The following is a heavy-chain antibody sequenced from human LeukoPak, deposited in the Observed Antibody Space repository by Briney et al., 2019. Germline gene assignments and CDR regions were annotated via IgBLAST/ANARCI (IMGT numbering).Heavy chain of an antibody. V-gene: IGHV3-53*01. D-gene: IGHD3-9*01. CDR2: IYSGGST. CDR3: ASSDILTGFIWGPFDY. Sequence: GGSLRLSCAASGFTVSSNYMSWVRQAPGKGLEWVSVIYSGGSTYYADSVKGRFTISRDNSKNTLYLQMNSLRAEDTAVYYCASSDILTGFIWGPFDYWGQGTLVTVSS. CDR1: GFTVSSNY. J-gene: IGHJ4*02.